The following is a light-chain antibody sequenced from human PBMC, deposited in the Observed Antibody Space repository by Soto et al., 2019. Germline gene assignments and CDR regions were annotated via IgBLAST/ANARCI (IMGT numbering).Light chain of an antibody. CDR3: QQYGSSPYT. CDR2: GAS. J-gene: IGKJ2*01. CDR1: QSVSNSY. V-gene: IGKV3-20*01. Sequence: EIVLTQSPGTLSLSPGERATLSCRASQSVSNSYLAWYQQKPGQAPRLLIYGASSRATGITDRFSGSGSGTDLTLTISGLESEDFAVYYCQQYGSSPYTFGQGTKVDIK.